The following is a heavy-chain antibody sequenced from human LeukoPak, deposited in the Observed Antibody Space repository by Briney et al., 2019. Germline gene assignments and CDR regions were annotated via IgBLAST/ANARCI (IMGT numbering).Heavy chain of an antibody. CDR3: ARDYGDYYYYGMDV. D-gene: IGHD4-17*01. Sequence: GGSLRLSCAASGFTFSNYWMAWVRQAPGRGLEWVASIKPDGSVIYYGDSVKGRFTLSRDNTKNSLYLQMNSLRAEDTAVYYCARDYGDYYYYGMDVWGQGTTVTVSS. V-gene: IGHV3-7*01. CDR1: GFTFSNYW. J-gene: IGHJ6*02. CDR2: IKPDGSVI.